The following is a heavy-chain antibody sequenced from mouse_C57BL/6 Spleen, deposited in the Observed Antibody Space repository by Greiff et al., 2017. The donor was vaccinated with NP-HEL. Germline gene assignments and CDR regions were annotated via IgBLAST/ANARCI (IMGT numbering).Heavy chain of an antibody. CDR2: ISSGGDYI. CDR1: GFTFSSYA. V-gene: IGHV5-9-1*02. CDR3: TRGYYGSSYDYAMDY. D-gene: IGHD1-1*01. Sequence: EVKLVESGVGLVKPGGSLKLSCAASGFTFSSYAMSWVRQTPEKRLEWVAYISSGGDYIYYADTVKGRFTISRDNARNTLYLQMSSLKSEDTAMYYCTRGYYGSSYDYAMDYWGQGTSVTVSS. J-gene: IGHJ4*01.